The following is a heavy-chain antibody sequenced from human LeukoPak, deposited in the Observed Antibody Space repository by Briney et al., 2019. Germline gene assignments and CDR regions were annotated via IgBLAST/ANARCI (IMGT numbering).Heavy chain of an antibody. J-gene: IGHJ4*02. Sequence: ASVKVSCKVSGYTLTELSMHWVRQAPGKGLEWMGGFDPEDGETIYAQKFQGRVTMTEDTSTDTAYMELSSLRSEDTAVYYCATDRPYSSGWYALLWCWGQGTLVTVSS. D-gene: IGHD6-19*01. CDR3: ATDRPYSSGWYALLWC. V-gene: IGHV1-24*01. CDR2: FDPEDGET. CDR1: GYTLTELS.